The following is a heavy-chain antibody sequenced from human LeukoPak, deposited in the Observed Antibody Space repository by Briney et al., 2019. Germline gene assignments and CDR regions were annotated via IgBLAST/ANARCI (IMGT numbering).Heavy chain of an antibody. CDR1: EFTFTTYG. CDR2: IYYDGSNI. J-gene: IGHJ4*02. Sequence: GESLKISCAASEFTFTTYGMHWVRQAPGKRLEWVTFIYYDGSNIYYADYVKGRFTISRDISKNTLYLQMDSLRAEDTAIYYCARDWKTNSFDYWGQGTLVTVSS. D-gene: IGHD1-1*01. V-gene: IGHV3-33*01. CDR3: ARDWKTNSFDY.